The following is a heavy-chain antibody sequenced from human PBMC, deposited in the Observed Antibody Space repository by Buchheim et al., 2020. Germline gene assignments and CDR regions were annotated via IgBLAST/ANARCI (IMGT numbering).Heavy chain of an antibody. D-gene: IGHD2-21*02. Sequence: EVQLVESGGGLVKPGGSLRLSCAASGFTFSSYSMNWVRQAPGKGLEWVSSISSSSSYIYYADSVKGRFTISRDNAKNSLYLQMNSLRAEDTAVYYCAKTTYCGGDCYSGFFDYWGQGTL. CDR1: GFTFSSYS. J-gene: IGHJ4*02. CDR3: AKTTYCGGDCYSGFFDY. CDR2: ISSSSSYI. V-gene: IGHV3-21*01.